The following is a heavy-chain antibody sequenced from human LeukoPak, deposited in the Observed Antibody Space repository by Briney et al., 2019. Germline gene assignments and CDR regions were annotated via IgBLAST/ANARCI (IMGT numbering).Heavy chain of an antibody. CDR2: VSYDVSL. CDR3: ARLGGFGDGCYNH. CDR1: GDSVSMYY. J-gene: IGHJ4*02. Sequence: PSETLSLTCSLSGDSVSMYYYSCIPPPPEKGLEWIGHVSYDVSLNYTPCLRSRVVSAVDTTKNNISLMLTSVTAADTASYCCARLGGFGDGCYNHWGQGTRVTVP. D-gene: IGHD2-21*01. V-gene: IGHV4-59*08.